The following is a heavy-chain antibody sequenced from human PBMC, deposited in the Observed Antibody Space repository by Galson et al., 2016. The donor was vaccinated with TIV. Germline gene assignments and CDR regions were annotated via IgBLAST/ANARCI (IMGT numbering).Heavy chain of an antibody. Sequence: SLRLSCATSDVTFSLFWMNWVRQAPGKGLEWVANINEDGTETNYATSVKGRFTISRDNGRNSLYLQLNSLRADDTAVYYWLAGHYSNSWGPGTLVTVSS. J-gene: IGHJ4*02. CDR3: LAGHYSNS. CDR1: DVTFSLFW. CDR2: INEDGTET. V-gene: IGHV3-7*01. D-gene: IGHD3-22*01.